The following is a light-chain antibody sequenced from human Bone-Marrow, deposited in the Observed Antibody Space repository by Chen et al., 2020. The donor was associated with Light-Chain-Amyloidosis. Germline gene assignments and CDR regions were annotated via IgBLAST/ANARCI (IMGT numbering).Light chain of an antibody. CDR1: DLPTKY. V-gene: IGLV3-25*03. CDR3: QSADSSGTYEVI. J-gene: IGLJ2*01. CDR2: RDT. Sequence: SYELTQPPSVSVSPGQTARITCSGDDLPTKYAYWYQQKPGQAPVLVIHRDTGRPSGISERVSGSSSGKTATLTISGVQAEDEADYHCQSADSSGTYEVIFGGGTKLTVL.